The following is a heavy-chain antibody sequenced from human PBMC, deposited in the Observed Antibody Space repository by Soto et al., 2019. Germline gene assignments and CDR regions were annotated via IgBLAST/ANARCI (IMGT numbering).Heavy chain of an antibody. J-gene: IGHJ4*02. D-gene: IGHD3-10*01. CDR3: ASRYGSGKYYFDH. CDR1: GASFSGHY. CDR2: INQSGST. Sequence: SETLSLTCAVSGASFSGHYCSWVRLSPGRGLEWIGEINQSGSTNYNPSLKSRVTMSEDTFKNQFSLKLTSVTAADTGVYYCASRYGSGKYYFDHWGQGTQVIVSS. V-gene: IGHV4-34*01.